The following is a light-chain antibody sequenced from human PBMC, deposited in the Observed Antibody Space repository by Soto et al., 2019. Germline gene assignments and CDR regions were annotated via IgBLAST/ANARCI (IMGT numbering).Light chain of an antibody. J-gene: IGLJ1*01. V-gene: IGLV2-14*02. CDR2: EGS. CDR3: ISYKTDDTFV. Sequence: QSALTQPASVSGSPGQSITISCTGTSSDVGSYNLVSWYQQHPGKAPKLMIYEGSKRPSGVSNRFSGSKSGITASLTISGLQADDEAEYFCISYKTDDTFVFGTGTKLTVL. CDR1: SSDVGSYNL.